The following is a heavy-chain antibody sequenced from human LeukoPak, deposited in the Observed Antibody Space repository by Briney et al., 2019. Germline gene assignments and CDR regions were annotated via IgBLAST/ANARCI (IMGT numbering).Heavy chain of an antibody. CDR1: GGSISGYY. CDR3: ARDQRSGDYWFDP. J-gene: IGHJ5*02. CDR2: IYYTGST. V-gene: IGHV4-59*01. D-gene: IGHD4-17*01. Sequence: PSETLSLTCTVSGGSISGYYWSWIRQPPGKGLEWIGYIYYTGSTNYNPSLKSRVTISVDTSKNQFSLKLSSATAADTAVYYCARDQRSGDYWFDPWGQGTLDTVSS.